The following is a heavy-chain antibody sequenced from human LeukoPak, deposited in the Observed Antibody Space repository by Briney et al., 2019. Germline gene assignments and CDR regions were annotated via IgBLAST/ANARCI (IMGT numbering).Heavy chain of an antibody. CDR2: TYYSGNT. V-gene: IGHV4-59*01. CDR3: ARDAYTFGYGAFDI. CDR1: GGSIRSYY. J-gene: IGHJ3*02. Sequence: PSETLSLTCTVSGGSIRSYYWSWIRQPPGKGLEWIGYTYYSGNTHYNPSLRSRVTISVDTSKNQFSLRLNSVTAADTAVYYCARDAYTFGYGAFDIWGQGTMVAVSS. D-gene: IGHD3-16*01.